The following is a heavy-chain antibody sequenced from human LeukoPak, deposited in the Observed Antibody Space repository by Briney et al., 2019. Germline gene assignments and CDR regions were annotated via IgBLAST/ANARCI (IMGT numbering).Heavy chain of an antibody. CDR1: GFTFSSYS. Sequence: GGSLRLSCAASGFTFSSYSMKWVRQAPGKGLEWVSSISSKSSYTYYADSVKGRFTISRDNAKNSVYLQMNSLRDEDTAVYYCARGSQSRAVASPDNWVDPWGQGTLVTVSS. CDR3: ARGSQSRAVASPDNWVDP. V-gene: IGHV3-21*01. CDR2: ISSKSSYT. J-gene: IGHJ5*02. D-gene: IGHD6-19*01.